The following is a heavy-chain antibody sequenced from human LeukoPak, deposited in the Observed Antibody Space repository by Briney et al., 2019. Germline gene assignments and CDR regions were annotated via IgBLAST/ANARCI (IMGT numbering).Heavy chain of an antibody. Sequence: ASVKVSCKASGYTFTSYGISWVRQAPGQGLEWMGWINTNTGNPTYAQGFTGRFVFSLDTSVSTAYLQISSLKAEDTAVYYCARFSRFSGIGAWGQGTLVTVSS. CDR2: INTNTGNP. CDR1: GYTFTSYG. D-gene: IGHD3-10*01. V-gene: IGHV7-4-1*02. CDR3: ARFSRFSGIGA. J-gene: IGHJ5*02.